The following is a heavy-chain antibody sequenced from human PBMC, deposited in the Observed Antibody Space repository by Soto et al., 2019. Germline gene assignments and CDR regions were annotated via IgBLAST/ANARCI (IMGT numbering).Heavy chain of an antibody. J-gene: IGHJ6*03. Sequence: SETLSLTCTVSGGSISSYYWSWIRQPPGKGLEWIGYIYYSGSTNYNPSPKSRVTISVDTSKNQFSLKLSSVTAADTAVYYCAGGTRTFIAAAGVYYYYMDVWGKGTTVTVSS. CDR2: IYYSGST. CDR1: GGSISSYY. D-gene: IGHD6-13*01. V-gene: IGHV4-59*01. CDR3: AGGTRTFIAAAGVYYYYMDV.